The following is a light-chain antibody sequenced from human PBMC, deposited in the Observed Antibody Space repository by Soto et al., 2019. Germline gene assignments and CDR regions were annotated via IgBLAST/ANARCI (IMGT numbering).Light chain of an antibody. CDR1: QDINKY. CDR2: SAS. V-gene: IGKV1-27*01. CDR3: QKYSGVPVT. J-gene: IGKJ5*01. Sequence: IQMTQSPSSLSASVGDRVTITCRASQDINKYLAWYQQRPGTVPKNLIYSASTLKSGVPSRFSGSRSGTDFTLTISSLQPEDVATYYCQKYSGVPVTFGQGTRLEIK.